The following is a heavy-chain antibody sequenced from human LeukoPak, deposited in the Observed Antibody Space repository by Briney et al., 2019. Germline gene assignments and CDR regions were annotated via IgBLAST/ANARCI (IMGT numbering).Heavy chain of an antibody. D-gene: IGHD5-18*01. J-gene: IGHJ4*02. CDR1: GGSISSSSYY. V-gene: IGHV4-39*07. CDR3: AGARDSYGRPYFFHY. CDR2: MHYSGST. Sequence: SETLSLTCTVSGGSISSSSYYWGWIRQPPGKGLEWIGSMHYSGSTYYNPSLKSRVTISVETSKNQFSLNLSSVTAADTAVYYCAGARDSYGRPYFFHYWGQGTLVTVSS.